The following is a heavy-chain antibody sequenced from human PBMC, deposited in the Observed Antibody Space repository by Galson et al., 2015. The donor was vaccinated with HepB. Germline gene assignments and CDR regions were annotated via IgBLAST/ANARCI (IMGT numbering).Heavy chain of an antibody. V-gene: IGHV3-11*01. CDR1: GFTLSDYY. Sequence: CAASGFTLSDYYMTWIRQAPGKGLEWVSYIRSSGSTTIYYADSVKGRFTISRDNAKNSLYLQMNSLRAEDSAVYYCARATLGWFDPWGQGTLVTVSS. D-gene: IGHD2/OR15-2a*01. CDR2: IRSSGSTTI. CDR3: ARATLGWFDP. J-gene: IGHJ5*02.